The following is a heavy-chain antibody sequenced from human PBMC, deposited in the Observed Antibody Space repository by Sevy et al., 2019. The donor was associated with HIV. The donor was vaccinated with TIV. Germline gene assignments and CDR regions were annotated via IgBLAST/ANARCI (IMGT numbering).Heavy chain of an antibody. V-gene: IGHV1-2*06. J-gene: IGHJ4*02. Sequence: ASVKVSCKASGYTFTGYYMHWVRQAPGQGLEWMGRINPNSGGTNYAQKFQGRVTMTRDTSISTAYMELSRLRSDDTAVYYCARVPIAVANFDYWGQRTLVTVSS. D-gene: IGHD6-19*01. CDR1: GYTFTGYY. CDR3: ARVPIAVANFDY. CDR2: INPNSGGT.